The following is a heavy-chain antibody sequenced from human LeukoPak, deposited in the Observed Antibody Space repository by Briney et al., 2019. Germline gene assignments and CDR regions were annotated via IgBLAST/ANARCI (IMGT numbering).Heavy chain of an antibody. CDR2: IYYSGHT. CDR1: GGSISGYY. D-gene: IGHD1-26*01. V-gene: IGHV4-59*08. Sequence: SETLSLTCTVSGGSISGYYWSWIRQPPGKGLEWVGYIYYSGHTNYNPSLKSRVTMFEDKSKNQFSLRLSSVTVADTAVYYCARSIVGATVSVDYWGQGTLVTVSS. CDR3: ARSIVGATVSVDY. J-gene: IGHJ4*02.